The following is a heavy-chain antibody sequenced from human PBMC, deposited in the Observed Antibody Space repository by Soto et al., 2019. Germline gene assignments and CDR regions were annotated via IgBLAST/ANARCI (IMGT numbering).Heavy chain of an antibody. J-gene: IGHJ4*02. D-gene: IGHD6-25*01. CDR1: GYTFTNYN. Sequence: ASVKVSCKASGYTFTNYNINWVRQAPGQGLEWVGWISPYNGNTYYAQKLHGRVTMATDTSTSTIYMELRSLRSDDTALYFCAGPSRDGYINSFDYWGQGTLVTVSS. CDR2: ISPYNGNT. CDR3: AGPSRDGYINSFDY. V-gene: IGHV1-18*01.